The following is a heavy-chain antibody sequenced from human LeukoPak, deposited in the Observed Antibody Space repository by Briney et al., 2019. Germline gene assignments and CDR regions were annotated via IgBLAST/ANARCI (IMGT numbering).Heavy chain of an antibody. CDR3: ARDGDGREFDY. J-gene: IGHJ4*02. V-gene: IGHV4-39*07. D-gene: IGHD5-24*01. CDR1: GGSVSSTRYY. CDR2: IYYSGNT. Sequence: SETLSLTCSVSGGSVSSTRYYWGWIRQPPGKGLERIGSIYYSGNTYYNPSLQSRVSISVDTSKNQFSLKLTSVTAADTALYYCARDGDGREFDYWGQGTLVTVSS.